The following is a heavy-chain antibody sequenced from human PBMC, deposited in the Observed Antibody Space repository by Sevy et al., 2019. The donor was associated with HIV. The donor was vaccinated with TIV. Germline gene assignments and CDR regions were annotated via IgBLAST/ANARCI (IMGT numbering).Heavy chain of an antibody. D-gene: IGHD6-13*01. J-gene: IGHJ4*02. Sequence: GESLKISCAASGFTFSSYGMHWVRQAPGKGLEWVAFIRYDGSNKYYADSVKGRFTISRDNSKNTLYLQMNSLRAEDTAVYYCAKGYFRWEQQLGVYWGQGTLVTVSS. CDR3: AKGYFRWEQQLGVY. CDR2: IRYDGSNK. V-gene: IGHV3-30*02. CDR1: GFTFSSYG.